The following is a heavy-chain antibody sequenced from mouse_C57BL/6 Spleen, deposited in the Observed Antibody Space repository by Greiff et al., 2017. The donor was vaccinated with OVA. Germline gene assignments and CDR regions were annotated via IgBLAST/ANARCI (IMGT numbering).Heavy chain of an antibody. J-gene: IGHJ1*03. V-gene: IGHV1-64*01. CDR1: GYTFTSYW. Sequence: QVQLQQPGAELVKPGASVKLSCKASGYTFTSYWMHWVKQRPGQGLEWIGMIHPNSGSTNYNEKFKSKATLTVDKSSSTAYMQLSSLTSEDSAVYYCARRGYDHWYFDVWGTGTTVTVSS. CDR3: ARRGYDHWYFDV. CDR2: IHPNSGST. D-gene: IGHD2-3*01.